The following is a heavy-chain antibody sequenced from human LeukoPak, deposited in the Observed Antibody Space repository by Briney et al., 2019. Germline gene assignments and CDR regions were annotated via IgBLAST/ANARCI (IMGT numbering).Heavy chain of an antibody. Sequence: GTSLRLSCAASGFTFSRYGTHWVRQAPGKGLEWVAVIWSDGNNKEHGDSVKGRFTISRDNSKNTLYLQMNSRRAEDTAMYYCARDYCSSISCMDAWGQGTTVTVSS. D-gene: IGHD2-2*01. V-gene: IGHV3-33*01. CDR1: GFTFSRYG. CDR2: IWSDGNNK. J-gene: IGHJ6*02. CDR3: ARDYCSSISCMDA.